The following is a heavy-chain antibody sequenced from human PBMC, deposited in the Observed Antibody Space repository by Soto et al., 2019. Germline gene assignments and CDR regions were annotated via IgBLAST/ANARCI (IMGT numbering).Heavy chain of an antibody. CDR1: GFTVSSNY. CDR2: IYSGGST. CDR3: ARQGSWSNWFDP. V-gene: IGHV3-66*04. J-gene: IGHJ5*02. D-gene: IGHD6-13*01. Sequence: GGSLRLSCAASGFTVSSNYMSWVRQAPGKGLEWVSVIYSGGSTYYADSVKGRFTISRDNSKNTLYLQMNSLRAEDTAVYYCARQGSWSNWFDPWGQGTLVTVSS.